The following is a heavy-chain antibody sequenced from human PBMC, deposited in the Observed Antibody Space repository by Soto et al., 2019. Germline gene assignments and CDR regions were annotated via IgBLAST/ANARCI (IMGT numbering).Heavy chain of an antibody. CDR1: GFTFSSYA. D-gene: IGHD6-6*01. CDR3: ARELEGGQLVYIFDY. Sequence: GSLRLSCAASGFTFSSYAMSWVRQAPGKGLEWVSAISGSGGSTYYADSVKGRFTISRDNSKNTLYLQMNSLRAEDTAVYYCARELEGGQLVYIFDYWGQGTLVTVSS. V-gene: IGHV3-23*01. J-gene: IGHJ4*02. CDR2: ISGSGGST.